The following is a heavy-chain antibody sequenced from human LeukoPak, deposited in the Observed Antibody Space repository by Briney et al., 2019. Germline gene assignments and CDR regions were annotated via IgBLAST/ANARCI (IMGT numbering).Heavy chain of an antibody. CDR2: IKEDGTGK. CDR1: GFTFSRYW. Sequence: GGSLRLSCAASGFTFSRYWMSWVRQAPGKGLEWLANIKEDGTGKNHVDSVKGRFTISRDNAKNSLYLQMNGLRGEDTAVYYCAREIPQQLVAMDVWGQGTTVTVSS. J-gene: IGHJ6*02. D-gene: IGHD6-13*01. CDR3: AREIPQQLVAMDV. V-gene: IGHV3-7*04.